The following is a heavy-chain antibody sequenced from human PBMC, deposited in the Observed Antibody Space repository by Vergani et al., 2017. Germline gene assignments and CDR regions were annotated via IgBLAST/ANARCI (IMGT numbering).Heavy chain of an antibody. CDR1: GFTFDDYA. Sequence: EVQLVESGGGLVQPGRSLRLSCAASGFTFDDYAMHWVRQAPGKGLEWVSSISSSSSYIYYADSVKGRFTISRDNAKNSLYLQMNSLRAEDTAVYYCARDHDYGDYGGDAFDIWGQGTMVTVSS. CDR2: ISSSSSYI. J-gene: IGHJ3*02. CDR3: ARDHDYGDYGGDAFDI. D-gene: IGHD4-17*01. V-gene: IGHV3-21*01.